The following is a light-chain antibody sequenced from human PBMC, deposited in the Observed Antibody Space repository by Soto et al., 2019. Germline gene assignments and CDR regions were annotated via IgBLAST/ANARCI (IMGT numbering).Light chain of an antibody. J-gene: IGLJ3*02. CDR3: CSYGGSSTWL. Sequence: QSVLTQPRSVAGSPGQSVTISCTGTSSNVGAYTYVSWYQHHPGKAPKFLIYDVTRRPSGVPDRFSGSKSGNTASLTISGLQAEDEADYYCCSYGGSSTWLFGGGTKLTVL. CDR2: DVT. CDR1: SSNVGAYTY. V-gene: IGLV2-11*01.